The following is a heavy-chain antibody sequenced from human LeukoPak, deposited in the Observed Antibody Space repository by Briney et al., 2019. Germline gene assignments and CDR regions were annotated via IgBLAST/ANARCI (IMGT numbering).Heavy chain of an antibody. CDR2: INTNTGNP. D-gene: IGHD3-10*01. CDR1: GYTFTSYA. V-gene: IGHV7-4-1*02. J-gene: IGHJ5*02. CDR3: ARGAPKLLWFGELLYLDP. Sequence: ASVKVFCKASGYTFTSYAMNWVRQAPGQGLEWMGWINTNTGNPTYAQGFTGRFVFSLDTSVSTAYLQISSLKAEDTAVYYCARGAPKLLWFGELLYLDPWGQGTLVTVSS.